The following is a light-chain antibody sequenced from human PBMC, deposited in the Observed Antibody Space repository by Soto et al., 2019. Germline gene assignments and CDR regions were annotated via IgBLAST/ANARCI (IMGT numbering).Light chain of an antibody. V-gene: IGKV3-15*01. J-gene: IGKJ5*01. CDR2: DTS. CDR1: QSVSIH. Sequence: ETGMTQSPGTLFVSLGERATLSCRASQSVSIHLAWYQQKPGQAPRLLIYDTSTRATGIPARFSGSGSGTEFTLTISSLQSEDFAVYYCQQYSNWPPITFGQGTRLEIK. CDR3: QQYSNWPPIT.